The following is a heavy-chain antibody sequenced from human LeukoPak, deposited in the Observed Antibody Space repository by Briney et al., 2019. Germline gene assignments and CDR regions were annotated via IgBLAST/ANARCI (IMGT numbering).Heavy chain of an antibody. V-gene: IGHV3-48*01. D-gene: IGHD6-6*01. Sequence: GGSLRLSCVAYGFSLGDFNMIWVRQAPGKGLEWLSYIGPSSSISYLSTYYAQSAKGRFTISRDNSRNTVYVQMNSLTPEDTAVYYCVKGLDYSSSQMDSWGQGTLVTVSS. CDR2: IGPSSSISYLST. CDR1: GFSLGDFN. J-gene: IGHJ4*02. CDR3: VKGLDYSSSQMDS.